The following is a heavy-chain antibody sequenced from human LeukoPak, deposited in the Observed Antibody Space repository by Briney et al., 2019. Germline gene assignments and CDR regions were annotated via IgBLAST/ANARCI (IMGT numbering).Heavy chain of an antibody. CDR1: GYSFTSFW. Sequence: GESLKISCKGSGYSFTSFWSGWVRQMPGKGLEWMGIIYPGDSETLYSPSFQGQVTISADKSINTAYLQWSSLKASDSAMYYCAKQRCIGDSCYRGEADWFDPWGQGTLVTVSS. V-gene: IGHV5-51*01. D-gene: IGHD2-15*01. CDR3: AKQRCIGDSCYRGEADWFDP. J-gene: IGHJ5*02. CDR2: IYPGDSET.